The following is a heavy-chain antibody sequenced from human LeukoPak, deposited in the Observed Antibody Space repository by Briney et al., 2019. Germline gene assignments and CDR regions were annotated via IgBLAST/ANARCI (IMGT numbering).Heavy chain of an antibody. CDR3: ARCRADSEYTNFDY. V-gene: IGHV1-18*04. J-gene: IGHJ4*02. CDR2: ISAYNGNT. CDR1: GYTFTGYY. D-gene: IGHD2-8*01. Sequence: ASVKVSCKASGYTFTGYYMHWVRQAPGQGLEWMGWISAYNGNTNYAQKLQGRVTMTTDTSTSTAYMELRSLRSDDTAVYYCARCRADSEYTNFDYWGQGTLVTVSS.